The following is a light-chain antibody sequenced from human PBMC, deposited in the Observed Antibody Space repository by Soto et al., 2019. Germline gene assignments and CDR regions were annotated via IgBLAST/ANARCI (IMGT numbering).Light chain of an antibody. Sequence: EIVLTQSPGTLSLSPGERATLSCRASQAVTSNYLAWYQRKAGQAPRLLIYGASSRATDIPRRFSGSGSGTAFNLPTTRLEPEDFPVYFCQQYGGSPSTFGLGTKVEIK. CDR2: GAS. CDR1: QAVTSNY. V-gene: IGKV3-20*01. CDR3: QQYGGSPST. J-gene: IGKJ1*01.